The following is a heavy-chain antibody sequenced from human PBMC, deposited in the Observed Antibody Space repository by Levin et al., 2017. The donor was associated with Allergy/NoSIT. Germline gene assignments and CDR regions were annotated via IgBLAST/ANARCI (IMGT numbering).Heavy chain of an antibody. J-gene: IGHJ6*03. Sequence: GESLKISCKGSGYSFTSYWISWVRQMPGKGLEWMGRIDPSDSYTNYSPSFQGHVTISADKSISTAYLQWSSLKASDTAMYYCASQGYCSSTSCNPDYYYYYYMDGWGKGTTVTVSS. CDR2: IDPSDSYT. V-gene: IGHV5-10-1*01. D-gene: IGHD2-2*01. CDR1: GYSFTSYW. CDR3: ASQGYCSSTSCNPDYYYYYYMDG.